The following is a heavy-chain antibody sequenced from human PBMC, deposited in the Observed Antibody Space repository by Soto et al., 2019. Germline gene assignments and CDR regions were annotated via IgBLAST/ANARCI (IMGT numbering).Heavy chain of an antibody. V-gene: IGHV1-46*03. CDR3: TRGLASGDY. CDR2: INPNGGST. Sequence: QVQLVQPGAEVNKPGAPVKFSCKASGYIFTNFYIHWVRQAPGQGLEWIGIINPNGGSTNYAQNFQGRVTMTRDTSTSTVYMDLSSLRSEDTAVYYCTRGLASGDYWGQGTLITVSS. D-gene: IGHD6-6*01. J-gene: IGHJ4*02. CDR1: GYIFTNFY.